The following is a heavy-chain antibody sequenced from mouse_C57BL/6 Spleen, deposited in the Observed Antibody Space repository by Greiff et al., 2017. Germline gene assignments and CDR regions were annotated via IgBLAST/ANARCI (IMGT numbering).Heavy chain of an antibody. Sequence: DVQLVESGGGLVQPKGSLKLSCAASGFSFNTYAMNWVRQAPGKGLEWVARIRSKSNNYATYYADSVKDRFTISRDDSESMLYLQMNNLKTEDTAMYYCVRHQGYTLGYFDVWGTGTTVTVSS. CDR1: GFSFNTYA. CDR2: IRSKSNNYAT. CDR3: VRHQGYTLGYFDV. J-gene: IGHJ1*03. D-gene: IGHD1-3*01. V-gene: IGHV10-1*01.